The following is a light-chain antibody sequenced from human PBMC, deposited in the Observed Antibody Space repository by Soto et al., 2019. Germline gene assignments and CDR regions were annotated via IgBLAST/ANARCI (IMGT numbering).Light chain of an antibody. CDR3: QQYDSYPWT. Sequence: DIQMTQSPSTLSASVGDRVTITCRASQSLSRWLAWYQQKPGKAPKLLIYDASSLESGVPSRFSGSASVTEFTRSITPLQPDDFATYYCQQYDSYPWTVGQGTKVDSK. J-gene: IGKJ1*01. CDR1: QSLSRW. V-gene: IGKV1-5*01. CDR2: DAS.